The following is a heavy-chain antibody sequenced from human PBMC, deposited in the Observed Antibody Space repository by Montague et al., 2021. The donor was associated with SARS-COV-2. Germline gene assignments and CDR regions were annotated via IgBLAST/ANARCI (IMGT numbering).Heavy chain of an antibody. CDR3: ARGRAVTTFYYYYGMDV. Sequence: SETLSLTCAVYGGSFSGYYWSWIRQSPGKGLEWIGEINYSGSTNYYPSLKSHDNLSVDTSKNQFLLKLSYVTAADTTVYSCARGRAVTTFYYYYGMDVWGQGTTVTVSS. V-gene: IGHV4-34*01. D-gene: IGHD4-17*01. CDR1: GGSFSGYY. CDR2: INYSGST. J-gene: IGHJ6*02.